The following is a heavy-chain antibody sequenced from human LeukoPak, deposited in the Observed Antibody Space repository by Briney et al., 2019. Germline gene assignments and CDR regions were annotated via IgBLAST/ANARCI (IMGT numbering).Heavy chain of an antibody. CDR1: GASIRSGDYY. J-gene: IGHJ6*02. V-gene: IGHV4-34*01. CDR3: ARGRGIAARPENYYYYYYGMDV. D-gene: IGHD6-6*01. CDR2: INHSGST. Sequence: SETLSLTCTVSGASIRSGDYYWSWIRQPPGKGLEWIGEINHSGSTNYNPSLKSRVTISVDTSKNQFSLKLSSVTAADTAVYYCARGRGIAARPENYYYYYYGMDVWGQGTTVTVSS.